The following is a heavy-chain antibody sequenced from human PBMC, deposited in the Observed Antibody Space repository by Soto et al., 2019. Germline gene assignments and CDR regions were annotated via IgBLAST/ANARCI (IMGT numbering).Heavy chain of an antibody. D-gene: IGHD3-22*01. J-gene: IGHJ6*02. CDR2: IIPIFGKA. CDR1: GGTFSSYA. V-gene: IGHV1-69*01. CDR3: ASRFPYYFDSSGFAPLDV. Sequence: QVQLVQSGAGVKKPGSSVKVSCKASGGTFSSYAISWVRQAPGHGLEWMGGIIPIFGKAHYAQKVQGRVTITADESTSTAYMELSSLRSEDTAVYYCASRFPYYFDSSGFAPLDVWGQWTMVTVSS.